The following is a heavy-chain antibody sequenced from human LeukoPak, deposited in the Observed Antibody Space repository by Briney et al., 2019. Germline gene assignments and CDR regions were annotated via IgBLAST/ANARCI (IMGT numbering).Heavy chain of an antibody. Sequence: TSETLSLTCTVSGGSISSYYWSWIRQPPGKGLEWIGYIYYSGSTNYNPSLKSRVTISVDTSKNQFSLKLSSVTAADTAVYYCASLSGSYYAFDYWGQGTLVTVSS. V-gene: IGHV4-59*08. CDR2: IYYSGST. CDR1: GGSISSYY. J-gene: IGHJ4*02. CDR3: ASLSGSYYAFDY. D-gene: IGHD1-26*01.